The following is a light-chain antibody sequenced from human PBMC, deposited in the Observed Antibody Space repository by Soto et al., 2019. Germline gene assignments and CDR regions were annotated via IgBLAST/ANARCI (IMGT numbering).Light chain of an antibody. CDR3: SSYAGSLYV. V-gene: IGLV2-8*01. Sequence: QSALTQPPSASGSPGQSVTISCTGTSSDVGGYNYVSWYQQHPGKAPKLMIYEVSKRPSGVPDRFSGSKSGNTASLTGSGLQAEDEADYYCSSYAGSLYVFGTGTKVTVL. CDR2: EVS. CDR1: SSDVGGYNY. J-gene: IGLJ1*01.